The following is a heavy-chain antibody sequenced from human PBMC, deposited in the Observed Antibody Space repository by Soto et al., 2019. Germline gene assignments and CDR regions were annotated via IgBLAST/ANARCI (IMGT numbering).Heavy chain of an antibody. Sequence: QVQLVESGGGVVQPGRSRRLSCAASGFTFSSYGMHWVRQAPGKGLEWVAVISYDGSNKYYADSVKGRFTISRDNSKNTLYLQMNSLRAEDTAVYYCAKDGVGYDAFDIWGQGTMVTVSS. CDR2: ISYDGSNK. V-gene: IGHV3-30*18. CDR1: GFTFSSYG. D-gene: IGHD1-26*01. J-gene: IGHJ3*02. CDR3: AKDGVGYDAFDI.